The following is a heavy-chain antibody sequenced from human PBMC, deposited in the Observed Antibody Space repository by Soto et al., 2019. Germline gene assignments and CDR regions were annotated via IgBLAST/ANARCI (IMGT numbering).Heavy chain of an antibody. J-gene: IGHJ4*02. V-gene: IGHV3-11*05. Sequence: PGWSLRLSCAASGFTFIDYYMSWIRQAPGKGLEWVSYISSSSSYTNYADSVKGRFTISRDNAKNSLYLQMNSLRAEDTAVYYCARDHHRYSGYDYVDYWGQGTLVTVSS. CDR2: ISSSSSYT. CDR1: GFTFIDYY. CDR3: ARDHHRYSGYDYVDY. D-gene: IGHD5-12*01.